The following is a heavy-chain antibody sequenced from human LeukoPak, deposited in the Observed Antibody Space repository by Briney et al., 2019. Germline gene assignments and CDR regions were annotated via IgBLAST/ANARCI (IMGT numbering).Heavy chain of an antibody. D-gene: IGHD1-26*01. Sequence: GESLQISCQGSGYTFTSYWIGWVRQMPGKGLEWMGIIYPGDSDTRYSPSFQGQVTISADKSISTAYLQWSSLKASDTAMYYCARQRVGASEYYFDYWGQGTVVTVSS. J-gene: IGHJ4*02. CDR2: IYPGDSDT. CDR3: ARQRVGASEYYFDY. CDR1: GYTFTSYW. V-gene: IGHV5-51*01.